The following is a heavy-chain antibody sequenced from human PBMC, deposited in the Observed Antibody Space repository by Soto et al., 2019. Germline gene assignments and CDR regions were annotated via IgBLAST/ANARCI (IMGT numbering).Heavy chain of an antibody. CDR1: SGPINSRGHY. J-gene: IGHJ4*02. CDR3: ARQVQDFSGPGSYYFDS. Sequence: PSDTLSLTFSVSSGPINSRGHYWVLNRQPPWKGLEWIGSIYYSGSTFYNPSLRSRVTISVDTSKTQFSLNLTSVTAADTAVYFCARQVQDFSGPGSYYFDSWGQGTLVTVSS. V-gene: IGHV4-39*01. CDR2: IYYSGST. D-gene: IGHD3-10*01.